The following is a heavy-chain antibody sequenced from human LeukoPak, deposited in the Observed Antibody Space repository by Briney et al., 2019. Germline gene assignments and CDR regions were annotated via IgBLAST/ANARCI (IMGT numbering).Heavy chain of an antibody. CDR3: ARGRPESPFDP. CDR1: GYTLTELS. J-gene: IGHJ5*02. V-gene: IGHV1-24*01. CDR2: FDPEDGET. D-gene: IGHD1-1*01. Sequence: ASVKVSCKVSGYTLTELSMHWVRQAPGKGLEWMGGFDPEDGETIYAQKFQGRVTMTEDTSTDTAYMEMRSLRSDDTAVYFCARGRPESPFDPWGQGTLVTVSS.